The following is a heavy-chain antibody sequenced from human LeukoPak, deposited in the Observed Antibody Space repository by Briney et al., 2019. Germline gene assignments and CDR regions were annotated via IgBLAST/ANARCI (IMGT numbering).Heavy chain of an antibody. V-gene: IGHV1-46*01. Sequence: ASVKVSCKASGYTFTSYYMHWVRQAPGQGLEWMGIINPSGGSTSYAQKFQGRVTMTRDTSTSTVYMELSSLRSEDTAGYYCARVLSGDYHRGDYWYFDLWGRGTLVTVSS. D-gene: IGHD4-17*01. CDR2: INPSGGST. CDR1: GYTFTSYY. CDR3: ARVLSGDYHRGDYWYFDL. J-gene: IGHJ2*01.